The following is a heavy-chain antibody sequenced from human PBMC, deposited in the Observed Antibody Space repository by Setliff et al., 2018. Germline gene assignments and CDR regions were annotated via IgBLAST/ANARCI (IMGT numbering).Heavy chain of an antibody. V-gene: IGHV3-23*01. Sequence: GGSLRLSCAASGSTFSSYTMSWVRQAPGKGLEWVSAISGSGGNTYYADSVKGRFTISRDNSKNTVYLEMNSLRAEDTAVYYCAKRGPYCSGGTCHYYFDYWGQGTLVTVSS. CDR2: ISGSGGNT. CDR3: AKRGPYCSGGTCHYYFDY. CDR1: GSTFSSYT. D-gene: IGHD2-15*01. J-gene: IGHJ4*02.